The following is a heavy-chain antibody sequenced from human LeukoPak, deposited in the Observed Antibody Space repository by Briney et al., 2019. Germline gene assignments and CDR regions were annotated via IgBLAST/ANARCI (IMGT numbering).Heavy chain of an antibody. CDR3: ARSFYYDSHSAFDY. Sequence: QPGRSLRLSCAASGFTFSSYAMHWVRQAPGKGLECVAVISYDGSNKYYADSVKGRFTISRDNSKNTLYLQMNSLRAEDTAVYYCARSFYYDSHSAFDYWGQGTLVTVSS. D-gene: IGHD3-22*01. J-gene: IGHJ4*02. CDR1: GFTFSSYA. V-gene: IGHV3-30-3*01. CDR2: ISYDGSNK.